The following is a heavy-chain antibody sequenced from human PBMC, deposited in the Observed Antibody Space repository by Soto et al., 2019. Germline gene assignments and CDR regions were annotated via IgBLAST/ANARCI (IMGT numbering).Heavy chain of an antibody. V-gene: IGHV3-23*01. CDR3: ASLGVGDWANYYYYYGMDV. J-gene: IGHJ6*02. D-gene: IGHD2-21*02. CDR1: GFTFSVYA. CDR2: VTANGGST. Sequence: PGGSLRLSCAATGFTFSVYAMTWLRQAPGKGLEWVSAVTANGGSTYSADSVKGRFTISRDNSKNTLFLQMNSLRAEDTAVYYCASLGVGDWANYYYYYGMDVWGQGTTVTVSS.